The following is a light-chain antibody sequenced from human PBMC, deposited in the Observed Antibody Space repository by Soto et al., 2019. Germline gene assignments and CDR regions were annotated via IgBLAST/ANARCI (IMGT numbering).Light chain of an antibody. CDR1: QNIHSY. V-gene: IGKV1-39*01. J-gene: IGKJ4*01. CDR2: GVS. CDR3: QHSFTTPLT. Sequence: IQMTHSPSSVSGFVGDRVSMTSRASQNIHSYLNWYKQTPGKPPELLIFGVSNLESGVPSRFSGSGSGTDFTLTSAPLQREDFATYYWQHSFTTPLTFGGRTKVDIK.